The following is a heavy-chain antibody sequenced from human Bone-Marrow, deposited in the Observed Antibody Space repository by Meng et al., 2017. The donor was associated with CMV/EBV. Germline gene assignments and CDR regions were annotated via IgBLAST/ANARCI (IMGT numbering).Heavy chain of an antibody. Sequence: KVSCKGSGYSFTSYWIGWVRQMPGKGLEWVGIIYPGDSDTRYSPSFQGQVTISADKSISTAYLQWSSLRASDSAMYYCARHGARAVAGTARFDPWGQGTLVTVSS. CDR1: GYSFTSYW. D-gene: IGHD6-19*01. CDR2: IYPGDSDT. CDR3: ARHGARAVAGTARFDP. J-gene: IGHJ5*02. V-gene: IGHV5-51*01.